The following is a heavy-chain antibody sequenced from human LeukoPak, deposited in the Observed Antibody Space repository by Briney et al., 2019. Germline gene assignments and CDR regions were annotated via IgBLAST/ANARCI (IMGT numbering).Heavy chain of an antibody. V-gene: IGHV3-48*01. CDR1: GFTFSSYS. D-gene: IGHD3-10*01. J-gene: IGHJ4*02. Sequence: GGSLRLSCAASGFTFSSYSMNWVRQAPGKGLEWVSYISSSSSTIYYADSVKGRFTISRDNAKNSLYLQMNSLRAEDTAVYYCARDHTMVRGVSYFDYWGQGTLVTVSS. CDR3: ARDHTMVRGVSYFDY. CDR2: ISSSSSTI.